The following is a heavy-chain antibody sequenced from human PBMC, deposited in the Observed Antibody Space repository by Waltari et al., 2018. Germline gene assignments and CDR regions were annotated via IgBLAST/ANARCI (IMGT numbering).Heavy chain of an antibody. CDR3: AREIGLYYGSARADFDY. D-gene: IGHD3-10*01. CDR1: GGSISSGRYY. Sequence: QVQLQESGPGLVKPSQTLSLTCTVPGGSISSGRYYWSWIRQPDGKGLEWIGRIETSGSTNYNPSLKSRVTISLDTSKNQFSLKLSSVTAADTVVYYCAREIGLYYGSARADFDYWGQGTLVTVSS. CDR2: IETSGST. V-gene: IGHV4-61*02. J-gene: IGHJ4*02.